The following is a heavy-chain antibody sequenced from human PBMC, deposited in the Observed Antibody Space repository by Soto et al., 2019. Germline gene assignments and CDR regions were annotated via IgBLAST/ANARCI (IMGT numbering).Heavy chain of an antibody. V-gene: IGHV1-69*13. J-gene: IGHJ4*02. D-gene: IGHD6-6*01. Sequence: ASVKVSCKASGGTFSSYAISWVRQAPGQGLEWMGGIIPIFGTANYAQKFQGRVTITADESTSTAYMELSSLRSEDTAVYYCANGYSSSSEGYYFDYWGQGTLVTVPQ. CDR2: IIPIFGTA. CDR1: GGTFSSYA. CDR3: ANGYSSSSEGYYFDY.